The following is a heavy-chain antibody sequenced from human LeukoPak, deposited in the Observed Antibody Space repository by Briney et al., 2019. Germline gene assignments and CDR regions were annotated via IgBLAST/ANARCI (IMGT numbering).Heavy chain of an antibody. J-gene: IGHJ6*03. V-gene: IGHV3-20*04. CDR2: INWNGGST. CDR3: ARISLTTGSYYYYYMDV. CDR1: GFTFDDYG. Sequence: PGGSLRLSCAASGFTFDDYGTSWVRQAPGKGLEWVSGINWNGGSTGYADSVKGRFTISRDNAKNSLYLQMNSLRAEDTALYYCARISLTTGSYYYYYMDVWGKGTTVTVSS. D-gene: IGHD4-17*01.